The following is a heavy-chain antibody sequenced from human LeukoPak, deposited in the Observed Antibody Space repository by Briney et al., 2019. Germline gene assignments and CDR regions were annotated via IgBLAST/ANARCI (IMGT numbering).Heavy chain of an antibody. J-gene: IGHJ6*02. CDR3: ARYCGGDCYGMDV. CDR2: ISYDGSNK. V-gene: IGHV3-30*03. Sequence: GGSLRLSCAASGFTFSSYGMHWVRQAPGKGLEWVAVISYDGSNKYYADSVKGRFTISRDSSKNTLYLQMNSLRAEDTAVYYCARYCGGDCYGMDVWGQGTTATVSS. CDR1: GFTFSSYG. D-gene: IGHD2-21*01.